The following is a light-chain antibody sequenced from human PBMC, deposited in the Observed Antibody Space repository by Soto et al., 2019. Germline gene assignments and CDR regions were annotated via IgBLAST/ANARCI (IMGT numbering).Light chain of an antibody. Sequence: QAVVTQSPSASASLGASVKLTCTLISGHSSYAIAWHQQQPEKGPRYLMKLNSDGSHSKGDGIPDRFSGSSSRAERYLTISSLQSEDEADYYCQTWGTGTVVFGGGTMVTVL. CDR2: LNSDGSH. J-gene: IGLJ2*01. CDR1: SGHSSYA. V-gene: IGLV4-69*01. CDR3: QTWGTGTVV.